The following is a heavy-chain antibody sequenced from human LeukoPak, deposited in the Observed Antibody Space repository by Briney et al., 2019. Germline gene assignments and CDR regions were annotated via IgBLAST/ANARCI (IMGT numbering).Heavy chain of an antibody. CDR2: ISWNSDTI. CDR1: GFTFSSYA. V-gene: IGHV3-9*01. CDR3: AKDTSPGGHFDY. D-gene: IGHD3-16*01. J-gene: IGHJ4*02. Sequence: GGSLRLSCAASGFTFSSYAMSWVRQAPGKGLEWVSGISWNSDTIDYADSVKGRFTISRDNAKNSLYLQMNSLRTEDTALYYCAKDTSPGGHFDYWGQGTLVTVSS.